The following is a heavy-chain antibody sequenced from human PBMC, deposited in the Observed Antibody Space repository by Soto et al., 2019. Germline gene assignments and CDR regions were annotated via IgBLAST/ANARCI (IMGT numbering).Heavy chain of an antibody. CDR3: ASDLPPVDY. V-gene: IGHV1-18*01. CDR2: ISAYNGNT. Sequence: QIQLVQSGAEVKKPGASVKVSCKASGYTFSSYHITWVRQAPGQGLEWMGWISAYNGNTNYAQNLQGRVTMTTDPSTSTAYMELRSLISDDTAVYYCASDLPPVDYWGQGTLVTVSS. CDR1: GYTFSSYH. J-gene: IGHJ4*02.